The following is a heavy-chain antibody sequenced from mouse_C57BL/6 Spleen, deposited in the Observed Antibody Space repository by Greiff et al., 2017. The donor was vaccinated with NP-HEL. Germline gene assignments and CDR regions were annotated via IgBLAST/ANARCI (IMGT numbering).Heavy chain of an antibody. V-gene: IGHV5-12*01. J-gene: IGHJ4*01. CDR1: GFTFSDYY. D-gene: IGHD2-5*01. Sequence: EVQVVESGGGLVQPGGSLKLSCAASGFTFSDYYMYWVRQTPEKRLEWVAYISNGGGSTYYPDTVKGRFTISRDNAKNTLYLQMSRLKSEDTAMYYCARQGYSNTRFYAMDYWGQGTSVTVSS. CDR2: ISNGGGST. CDR3: ARQGYSNTRFYAMDY.